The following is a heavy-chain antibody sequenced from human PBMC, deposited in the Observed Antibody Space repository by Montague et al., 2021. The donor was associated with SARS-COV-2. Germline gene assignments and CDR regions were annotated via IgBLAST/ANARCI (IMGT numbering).Heavy chain of an antibody. CDR2: INHSGST. D-gene: IGHD2-21*02. J-gene: IGHJ6*02. V-gene: IGHV4-34*01. CDR1: GGSFSGYY. Sequence: SETLSLTCAVYGGSFSGYYWCWIRQPPGQGLEWIGEINHSGSTXXXPSXXXRGPISVATSKNQFSLKLSSVTAADTAVYYCARGSWHIVVVTAIRDGYYGMDVWGQGTTVTVSS. CDR3: ARGSWHIVVVTAIRDGYYGMDV.